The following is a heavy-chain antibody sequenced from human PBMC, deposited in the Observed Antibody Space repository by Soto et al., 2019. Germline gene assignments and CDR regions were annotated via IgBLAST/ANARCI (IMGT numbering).Heavy chain of an antibody. V-gene: IGHV1-18*01. Sequence: QVQLVQSGAEVKKPGASVKVSCKASGYTFTTSGITWVRQTPGQGLEWMGWISANNGNTNYAQNVQGRVTMTTATSTSTGYMELRSRRTDDTAVYYCARCGNWNYASDSWGQGTLVTVS. J-gene: IGHJ4*02. CDR1: GYTFTTSG. CDR3: ARCGNWNYASDS. CDR2: ISANNGNT. D-gene: IGHD1-7*01.